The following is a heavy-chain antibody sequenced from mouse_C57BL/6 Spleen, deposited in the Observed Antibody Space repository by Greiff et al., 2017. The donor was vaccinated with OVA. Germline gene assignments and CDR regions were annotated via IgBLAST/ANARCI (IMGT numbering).Heavy chain of an antibody. D-gene: IGHD1-1*01. V-gene: IGHV5-4*01. CDR1: GFTFSSYA. Sequence: EVQGVESGGGLVKPGGSLKLSCAASGFTFSSYAMSWVRQTPEKRLEWVATISDGGSYTYYPDNVKGRFTISRDNAKNNLYLQMSHLKSEDTAMYYCAREYYGSSYEAWFAYWGQGTLVTVSA. J-gene: IGHJ3*01. CDR3: AREYYGSSYEAWFAY. CDR2: ISDGGSYT.